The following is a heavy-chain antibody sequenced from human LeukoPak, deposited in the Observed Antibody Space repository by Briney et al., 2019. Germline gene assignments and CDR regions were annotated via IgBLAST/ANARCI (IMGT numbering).Heavy chain of an antibody. J-gene: IGHJ6*03. D-gene: IGHD3-3*01. V-gene: IGHV4-59*01. CDR2: IYYSGST. CDR1: GGSISSYY. CDR3: ARYGHYDFWSGYYTGGGYMDV. Sequence: SETLSLTCTVSGGSISSYYWSWIRQPPGKGLEWIGYIYYSGSTNYNPSLKSRVTISVDTSKNQFSLKLGSVTAADTAVYYCARYGHYDFWSGYYTGGGYMDVWGKGTTVTVSS.